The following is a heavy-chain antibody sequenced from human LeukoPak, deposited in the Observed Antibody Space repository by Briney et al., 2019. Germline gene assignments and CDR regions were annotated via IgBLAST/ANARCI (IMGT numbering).Heavy chain of an antibody. CDR3: TKGSGGGAWAFDH. J-gene: IGHJ4*02. CDR2: ISRSGDDI. V-gene: IGHV3-23*01. CDR1: GFIFDMYA. D-gene: IGHD2-15*01. Sequence: GGPLRLSCEASGFIFDMYAMTWVRQSPGKGLEWVSSISRSGDDIYYADSVKGRFTISRDNSKKTLYLQMNRVRVEDTAVFYCTKGSGGGAWAFDHWGQGNLVIVSS.